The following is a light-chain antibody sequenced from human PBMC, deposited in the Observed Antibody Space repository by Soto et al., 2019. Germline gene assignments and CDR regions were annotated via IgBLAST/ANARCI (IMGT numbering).Light chain of an antibody. V-gene: IGKV1-9*01. J-gene: IGKJ1*01. Sequence: DIQYTYSASLLSKNIGDRVTITCRASQGISSYLAWYQQKPGKAPKLLIYAASTLQSGVPSRFSGSGSGTEFTLTISSLQHEDFPTYYCQQLHSYTHTFVQGTKVDIK. CDR1: QGISSY. CDR3: QQLHSYTHT. CDR2: AAS.